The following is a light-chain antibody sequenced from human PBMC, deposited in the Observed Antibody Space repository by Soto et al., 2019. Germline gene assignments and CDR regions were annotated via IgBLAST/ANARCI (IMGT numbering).Light chain of an antibody. CDR3: QQRSSWPLT. CDR2: DES. V-gene: IGKV3-11*01. Sequence: EFVLTQSPATLSVSPGERATLSCRASQSVTSNLAWYQQESGQAPRLVIYDESNRATGIPARFSGSGSGTDFTLTISSLEPEDFAVYYCQQRSSWPLTFGGGTKVDIK. CDR1: QSVTSN. J-gene: IGKJ4*01.